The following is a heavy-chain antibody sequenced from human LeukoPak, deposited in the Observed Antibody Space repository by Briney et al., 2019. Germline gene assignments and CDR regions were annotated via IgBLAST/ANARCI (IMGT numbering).Heavy chain of an antibody. J-gene: IGHJ4*02. Sequence: GGSLRLSCAASGFTFSSYSMNWVRQAPGKGLEWVSAISGSGGSTYYADSVKGRFTISRDNSKNTLYLQMNSLRAEDTAVYYCAKERAYDFWSGPMGYFDYWGQGTLVTVSS. CDR2: ISGSGGST. D-gene: IGHD3-3*01. CDR1: GFTFSSYS. CDR3: AKERAYDFWSGPMGYFDY. V-gene: IGHV3-23*01.